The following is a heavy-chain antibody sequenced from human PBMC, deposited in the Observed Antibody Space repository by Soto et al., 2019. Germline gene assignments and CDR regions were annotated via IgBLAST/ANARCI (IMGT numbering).Heavy chain of an antibody. CDR1: GFTFSSYA. V-gene: IGHV3-23*01. J-gene: IGHJ6*03. Sequence: EVQLLESGGGLVQPGGSLRLSCAASGFTFSSYALNWVRQAPGKGLEWVSVISGSGDNTYYADSVKGRFTISRDNSKNTLYRQMSRLRAEETVVDYRGKDWGTDEFWSASYTGYCMDVWGTGTAVTVSS. CDR2: ISGSGDNT. D-gene: IGHD3-3*01. CDR3: GKDWGTDEFWSASYTGYCMDV.